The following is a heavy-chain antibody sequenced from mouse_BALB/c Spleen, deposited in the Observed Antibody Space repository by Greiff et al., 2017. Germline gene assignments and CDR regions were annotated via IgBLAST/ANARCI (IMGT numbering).Heavy chain of an antibody. CDR2: IYPGNSDT. V-gene: IGHV1-5*01. CDR3: TREGTTVVRGYYAMDY. Sequence: VQLQQSGTVLARPGASVKMSCKASGYTFTSYWMHWVKQRPGQGLEWIGAIYPGNSDTSYNQKFKGKAKLTAVTSTSTAYMELSSLTNEDSAVYDCTREGTTVVRGYYAMDYWGQGTSVTVSS. J-gene: IGHJ4*01. CDR1: GYTFTSYW. D-gene: IGHD1-1*01.